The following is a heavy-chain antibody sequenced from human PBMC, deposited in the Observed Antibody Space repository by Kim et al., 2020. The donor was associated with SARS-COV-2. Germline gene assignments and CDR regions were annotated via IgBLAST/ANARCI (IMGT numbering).Heavy chain of an antibody. CDR1: GGSFSGYY. J-gene: IGHJ4*02. V-gene: IGHV4-34*01. CDR3: ARGSRITMVRGVKAFDY. D-gene: IGHD3-10*01. CDR2: INHSGST. Sequence: SETLSLTCAVYGGSFSGYYWSWIRQPPGKGLEWIGEINHSGSTNYNPSLKSRVTISVDTSKNQFSLKLSSVTAADTAVYYCARGSRITMVRGVKAFDYWGQGTLVTVSS.